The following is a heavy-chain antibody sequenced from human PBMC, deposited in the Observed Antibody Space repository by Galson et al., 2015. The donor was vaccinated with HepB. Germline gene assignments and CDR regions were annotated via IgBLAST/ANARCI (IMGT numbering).Heavy chain of an antibody. J-gene: IGHJ5*02. D-gene: IGHD3-22*01. CDR2: ISSNGNVI. CDR3: ARETYDSSDYHYNWFDP. Sequence: SLRLSCAASGFTLSFYNMNWVRQAPGKGPEWISYISSNGNVIYYAASVKGRFTISRDSDKNSLYLQMNSLRDEDTAVYYCARETYDSSDYHYNWFDPWGQGTLVTVSS. V-gene: IGHV3-48*02. CDR1: GFTLSFYN.